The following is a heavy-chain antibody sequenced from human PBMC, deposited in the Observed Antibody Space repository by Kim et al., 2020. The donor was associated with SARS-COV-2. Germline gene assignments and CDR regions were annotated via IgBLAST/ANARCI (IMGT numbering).Heavy chain of an antibody. CDR2: IFYSGNT. V-gene: IGHV4-39*01. J-gene: IGHJ4*02. CDR1: SGSIDSANYQ. CDR3: ARQDYAFWRGIDY. Sequence: SETLSLTCTVSSGSIDSANYQWGWIRQPPGKGLEWIGSIFYSGNTNYNPSFKSRITISIDTSKNQFSLKLTSVTAADTGFYYCARQDYAFWRGIDYWGQG. D-gene: IGHD3-3*01.